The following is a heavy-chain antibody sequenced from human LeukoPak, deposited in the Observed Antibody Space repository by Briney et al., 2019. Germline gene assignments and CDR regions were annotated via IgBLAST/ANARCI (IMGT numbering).Heavy chain of an antibody. Sequence: GASVKVSCKASGYTFTSYGISWVRQAPGQGLEWMGWISGYNGHTDYPQQFQGRVTMTTDTSTSTAYLELRSLTSDDTAVYYCARSFRFWSGYSEENYFDYWGQGTLVTVSS. J-gene: IGHJ4*02. CDR3: ARSFRFWSGYSEENYFDY. V-gene: IGHV1-18*01. D-gene: IGHD3-3*01. CDR1: GYTFTSYG. CDR2: ISGYNGHT.